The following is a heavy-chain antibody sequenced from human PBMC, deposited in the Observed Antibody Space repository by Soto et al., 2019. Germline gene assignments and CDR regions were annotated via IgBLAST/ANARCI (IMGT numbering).Heavy chain of an antibody. CDR1: GFTFSGHW. V-gene: IGHV3-7*01. CDR2: IKQDGSET. CDR3: ARDRAFCSGTNCRRGSIYYYYMDV. D-gene: IGHD2-2*01. J-gene: IGHJ6*03. Sequence: EVHLVESGGGLVQPGGSLRLSCAASGFTFSGHWMSWVRQAPGKGLEWVAHIKQDGSETFYVGSVKGRFTISRDNANNSLDLQMNSLRAEDTALYYCARDRAFCSGTNCRRGSIYYYYMDVWGNGTTVTVSS.